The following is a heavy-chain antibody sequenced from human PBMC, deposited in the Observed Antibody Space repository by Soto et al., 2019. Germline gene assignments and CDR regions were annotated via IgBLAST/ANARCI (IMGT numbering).Heavy chain of an antibody. CDR1: GGSFSGYY. J-gene: IGHJ2*01. Sequence: QVQLQQWGAGLLKPSETLSLTCAVYGGSFSGYYWSWIRQPPGKGLEWIGEINHSGSTNYNPSLKSRVTISVDTSKNQSSLKLSSVTAADTAVYYCARDGPYYYGSGSYSWYFDLWGRGTLVTVSS. CDR3: ARDGPYYYGSGSYSWYFDL. D-gene: IGHD3-10*01. CDR2: INHSGST. V-gene: IGHV4-34*01.